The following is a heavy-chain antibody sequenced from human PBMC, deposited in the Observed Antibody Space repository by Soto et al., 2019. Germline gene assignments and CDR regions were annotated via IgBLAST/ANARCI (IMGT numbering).Heavy chain of an antibody. Sequence: VASVKVSCKASGGTFSSYAISWVRQAPGQGLEWMGGIIPIFGTANYAQKFQGRVTITADESTSTAYMELSSLRSEDTAVYYCARRPSSGYYYAGFDPWGQGTLVTVSS. CDR2: IIPIFGTA. J-gene: IGHJ5*02. V-gene: IGHV1-69*13. CDR3: ARRPSSGYYYAGFDP. D-gene: IGHD3-22*01. CDR1: GGTFSSYA.